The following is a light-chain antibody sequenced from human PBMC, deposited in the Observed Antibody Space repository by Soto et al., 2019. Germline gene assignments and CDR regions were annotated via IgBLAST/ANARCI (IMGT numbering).Light chain of an antibody. CDR1: LGIIRY. CDR3: QQANSYSDT. J-gene: IGKJ5*01. V-gene: IGKV1-9*01. Sequence: IQVTQSPSSLSASVGDRVTITCRASLGIIRYFAWYHQNTRNAPNLLVYSASTLHSGVPSRYSGSNSGPDFTLTISSLQTDDSATYYCQQANSYSDTFGQVT. CDR2: SAS.